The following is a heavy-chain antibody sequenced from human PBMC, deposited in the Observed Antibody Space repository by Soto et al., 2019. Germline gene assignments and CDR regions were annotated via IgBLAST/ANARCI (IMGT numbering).Heavy chain of an antibody. CDR1: GFTFSSYG. V-gene: IGHV3-30*18. CDR3: AKDLIVATIVSPRRRYYYHYMDV. CDR2: ISYDGSNK. Sequence: GGSLRLSCAASGFTFSSYGMHWVRQAPGKGLEWVAVISYDGSNKYYADSVKGRFTISRDNSKNTLYLQMNSLRAEDTAVYYCAKDLIVATIVSPRRRYYYHYMDVWGKGTTVTVSS. J-gene: IGHJ6*03. D-gene: IGHD5-12*01.